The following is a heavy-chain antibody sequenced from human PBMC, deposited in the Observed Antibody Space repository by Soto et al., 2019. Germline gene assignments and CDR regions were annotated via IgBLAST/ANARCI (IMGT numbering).Heavy chain of an antibody. CDR2: ISGSGGST. CDR3: APHLWFGELYY. V-gene: IGHV3-23*01. Sequence: EVQLLESGGGLVQPGGSLRLSCAASGFTFSSYAMSWVRQAPGKGLEWVSAISGSGGSTYYADSVKGRFTISRDNSKNTLFLQMNSLRAEDTAVYYCAPHLWFGELYYWGQGTLVTVSS. J-gene: IGHJ4*02. D-gene: IGHD3-10*01. CDR1: GFTFSSYA.